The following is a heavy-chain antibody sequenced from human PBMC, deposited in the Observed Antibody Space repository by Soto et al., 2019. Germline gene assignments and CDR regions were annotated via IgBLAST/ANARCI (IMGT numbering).Heavy chain of an antibody. V-gene: IGHV4-39*01. CDR1: GDSVDSSGHY. CDR3: ARHLGLPAQVDT. CDR2: VYSSGST. D-gene: IGHD4-17*01. Sequence: SETLSLTCTASGDSVDSSGHYWGWIRQSPGKGLEWLGSVYSSGSTYYNPSLKSRVTVSVVTSNQFSLKMSSVTAADTAVYYCARHLGLPAQVDTWGQGTLVTVSS. J-gene: IGHJ5*02.